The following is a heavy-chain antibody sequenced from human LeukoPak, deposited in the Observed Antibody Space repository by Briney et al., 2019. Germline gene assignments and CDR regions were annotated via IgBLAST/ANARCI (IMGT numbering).Heavy chain of an antibody. CDR3: ARAVGYCSSTSCRPNYFDY. V-gene: IGHV3-33*01. D-gene: IGHD2-2*01. CDR1: GFTFSSYG. Sequence: GRSLRLSCAASGFTFSSYGMHWVRQAPGKGLEWVAVIWYDGSNKYYADSVKGRFTISRDNSKNTLYLQMNSLRAEDTAVYYCARAVGYCSSTSCRPNYFDYWGQGTLVTVSS. CDR2: IWYDGSNK. J-gene: IGHJ4*02.